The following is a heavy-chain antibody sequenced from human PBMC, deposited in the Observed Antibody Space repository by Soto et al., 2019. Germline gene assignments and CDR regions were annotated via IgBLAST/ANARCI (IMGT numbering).Heavy chain of an antibody. J-gene: IGHJ6*02. CDR2: IYPGDSDT. V-gene: IGHV5-51*01. CDR1: GYSFTSYW. CDR3: ARSAPGYDFWSGYYTPYYYYGMDV. D-gene: IGHD3-3*01. Sequence: PGESLKISCKGSGYSFTSYWIGWVRQMPGKGLEWMGIIYPGDSDTRYSPSFQGQVTISADKSISTASLQWSSLKASDTAMYYCARSAPGYDFWSGYYTPYYYYGMDVWGQGTTVTVSS.